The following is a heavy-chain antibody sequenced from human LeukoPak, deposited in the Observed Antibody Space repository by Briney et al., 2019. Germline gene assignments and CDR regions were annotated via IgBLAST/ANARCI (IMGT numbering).Heavy chain of an antibody. D-gene: IGHD3-10*01. CDR2: ISYDGSNK. CDR1: GFTFSSYA. CDR3: ARHGDHDSIDY. J-gene: IGHJ4*02. Sequence: GRSLRLSCAASGFTFSSYAMHWVRQAPGKGLGWVAVISYDGSNKYHADSVKGRFTISRDNSKNTLYLQMNSLRAEDTAVYYCARHGDHDSIDYWGQGTLVTVSS. V-gene: IGHV3-30-3*01.